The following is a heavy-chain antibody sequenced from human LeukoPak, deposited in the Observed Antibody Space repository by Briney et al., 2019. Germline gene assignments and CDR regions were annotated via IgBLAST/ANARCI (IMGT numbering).Heavy chain of an antibody. CDR3: ARAIRPDCGSTSCSGYFDY. Sequence: GAAVKVSCKASGYTFTGYYMHWVRQAPGQGLEWMGWINPNSGGTNYAQKFQGRVTMTRDTSISTAYMELSRLRSDDTAVYYCARAIRPDCGSTSCSGYFDYWGQGTLVTVSS. V-gene: IGHV1-2*02. CDR1: GYTFTGYY. J-gene: IGHJ4*02. D-gene: IGHD2-2*01. CDR2: INPNSGGT.